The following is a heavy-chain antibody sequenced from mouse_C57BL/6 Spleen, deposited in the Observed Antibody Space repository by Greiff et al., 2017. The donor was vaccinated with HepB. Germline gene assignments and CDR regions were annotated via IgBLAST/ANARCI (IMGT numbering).Heavy chain of an antibody. CDR1: GFTFTDYY. CDR2: IRNKANGYTT. D-gene: IGHD1-1*01. CDR3: ARFSRLTTVVDY. J-gene: IGHJ2*01. V-gene: IGHV7-3*01. Sequence: EVQLVESGGGLVQPGGSLSLSCAASGFTFTDYYMSWVRQPPGKALEWLGFIRNKANGYTTEYNASVKGRFTISRDNYQSFLYLQMNALRAEDSATYYSARFSRLTTVVDYWGQGTTLTVSS.